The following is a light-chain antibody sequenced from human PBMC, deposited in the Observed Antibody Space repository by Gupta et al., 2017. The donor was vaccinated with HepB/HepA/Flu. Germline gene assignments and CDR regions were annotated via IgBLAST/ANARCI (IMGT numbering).Light chain of an antibody. V-gene: IGKV4-1*01. J-gene: IGKJ4*01. CDR1: RTRGSNFNNETY. Sequence: DIVLTQSPDSLAVSLGERATINCKSSRTRGSNFNNETYLAWYQKKPGQSLKLLIYWASTRESGLPERFTGRGSGTDFTLAITFRHKEDVTVYYSQQYNSAPLTFGGGTTVEIK. CDR2: WAS. CDR3: QQYNSAPLT.